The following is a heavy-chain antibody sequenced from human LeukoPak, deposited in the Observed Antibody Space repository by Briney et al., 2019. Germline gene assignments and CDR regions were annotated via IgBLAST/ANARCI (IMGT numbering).Heavy chain of an antibody. D-gene: IGHD3-10*01. CDR3: ARPYNWNLIPMVRGVTDNAFDI. CDR1: GYTFTSYY. Sequence: VASVKVSCKASGYTFTSYYMHWVRQAPGQGLEWMGIINPSGGSTSYAQKFQGRVTMTRDTPTSTVYMELSSLRSEDTAVYYCARPYNWNLIPMVRGVTDNAFDIWGQGTMVTVPS. J-gene: IGHJ3*02. V-gene: IGHV1-46*01. CDR2: INPSGGST.